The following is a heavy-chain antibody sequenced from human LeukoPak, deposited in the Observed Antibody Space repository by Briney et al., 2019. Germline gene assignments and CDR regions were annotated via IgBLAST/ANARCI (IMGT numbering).Heavy chain of an antibody. CDR3: ARVSTYSSSWDEYYFDY. J-gene: IGHJ4*02. CDR2: ISYDGSNK. Sequence: GGSLRLSCAASGFTFSSYAMHWVRQAPGKGLEWVAVISYDGSNKYYADSVKGRFTISRDNSKNTLYLQMNSLRAEDTAVYYCARVSTYSSSWDEYYFDYWGQGTLVTVSS. D-gene: IGHD6-13*01. CDR1: GFTFSSYA. V-gene: IGHV3-30*01.